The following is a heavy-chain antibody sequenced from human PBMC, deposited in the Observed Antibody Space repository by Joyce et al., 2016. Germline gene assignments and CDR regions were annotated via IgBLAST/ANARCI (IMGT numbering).Heavy chain of an antibody. CDR3: ARGGPSDAFDV. CDR2: IYSNGIT. CDR1: GVSMINQY. V-gene: IGHV4-59*11. Sequence: QVQMQESGPGLVKPSETLSLTCSVSGVSMINQYWSWIRQPPGKGLEWIGYIYSNGITNSDPSLKSRVAMLVDTSKNQFSLSLSSVTVADTAVYYCARGGPSDAFDVWGQGTMIAVSS. J-gene: IGHJ3*01.